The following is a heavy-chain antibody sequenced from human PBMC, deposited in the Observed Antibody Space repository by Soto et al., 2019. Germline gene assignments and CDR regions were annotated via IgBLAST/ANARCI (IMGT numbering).Heavy chain of an antibody. V-gene: IGHV1-69*19. Sequence: QVQLVQSGAEMKKPGSSVKVSCQSSGGTFNTYAMNWVRQAPGQGPEWMGDISPMFGAANYATKFQGRVTTTADESTGTSYMPLSSLTSEETALYFCAREVQVHTPAFVYWGQGTLVTVSS. J-gene: IGHJ4*02. D-gene: IGHD3-10*01. CDR3: AREVQVHTPAFVY. CDR1: GGTFNTYA. CDR2: ISPMFGAA.